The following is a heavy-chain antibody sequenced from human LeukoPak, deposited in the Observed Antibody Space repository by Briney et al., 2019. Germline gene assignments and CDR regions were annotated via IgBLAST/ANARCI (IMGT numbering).Heavy chain of an antibody. V-gene: IGHV3-23*01. D-gene: IGHD3-22*01. CDR3: AKVSGYYDSSGYPRWFDP. CDR2: ISGSGGST. CDR1: GFTFSSYA. J-gene: IGHJ5*02. Sequence: GGSLRLSCAASGFTFSSYAMSWVRQAPGKGLEWVSAISGSGGSTYYADSVKGRFTISRDNSKSTLYLQMNSLRAEDTAVYYCAKVSGYYDSSGYPRWFDPWGQGTLVTVSS.